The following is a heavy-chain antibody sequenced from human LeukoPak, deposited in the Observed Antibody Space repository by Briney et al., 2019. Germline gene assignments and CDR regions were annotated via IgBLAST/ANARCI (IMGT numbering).Heavy chain of an antibody. CDR2: IYDSASGT. CDR1: GVSISSSYHC. Sequence: PSETLSLTCSVFGVSISSSYHCWGWIRQAPGKGLEWIGSIYDSASGTYYNPSLRSRVTISVDTSKNQFSLNLNSVTAADTAVYYCARFAGVFRSDYYFDFWGQGSLVTVSS. D-gene: IGHD3-3*01. J-gene: IGHJ4*02. V-gene: IGHV4-39*07. CDR3: ARFAGVFRSDYYFDF.